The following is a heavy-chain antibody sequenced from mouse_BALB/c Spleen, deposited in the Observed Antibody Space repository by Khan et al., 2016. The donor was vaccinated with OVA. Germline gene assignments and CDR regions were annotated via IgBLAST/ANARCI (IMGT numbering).Heavy chain of an antibody. CDR3: ARNRESDYFDY. Sequence: VQLQESGPGLVAPSQSLSITCTVSGFSLTSYGIHWVRQPPGKGLEWLGIIWAGGSTNYNSALMSRLSISKDNSRSQVFLKMNSQQTDDTAMYFCARNRESDYFDYWGQGTTLTVSS. V-gene: IGHV2-9*02. CDR1: GFSLTSYG. J-gene: IGHJ2*01. CDR2: IWAGGST.